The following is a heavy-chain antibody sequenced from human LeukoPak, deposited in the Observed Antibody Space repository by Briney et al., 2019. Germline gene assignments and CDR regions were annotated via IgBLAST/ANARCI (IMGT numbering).Heavy chain of an antibody. CDR1: GGSVSSGSYY. Sequence: SETLSLTCTVSGGSVSSGSYYWSWIRQSPGKGLEWIGYIYDSENTNYNPSLRSRVTISVDTSKNQFSLKLSSVTAADTAVYYCARSDIGYSYGYGTQYFQHWGQGTLVTVSS. CDR2: IYDSENT. D-gene: IGHD5-18*01. CDR3: ARSDIGYSYGYGTQYFQH. V-gene: IGHV4-61*01. J-gene: IGHJ1*01.